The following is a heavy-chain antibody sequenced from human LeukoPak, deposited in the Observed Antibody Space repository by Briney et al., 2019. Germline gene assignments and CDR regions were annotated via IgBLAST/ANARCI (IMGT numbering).Heavy chain of an antibody. V-gene: IGHV3-21*01. J-gene: IGHJ4*02. Sequence: GGSLRLSCAASGFTFSSYSMNWVRQAPGKGLEWVSSISSSSSYIYYADSVKGRFTISRDSAKNSLYLQMNSLRAEDTAVYYCARDRISQWLTPLGYWGQGTLVTVSS. CDR3: ARDRISQWLTPLGY. CDR1: GFTFSSYS. D-gene: IGHD6-19*01. CDR2: ISSSSSYI.